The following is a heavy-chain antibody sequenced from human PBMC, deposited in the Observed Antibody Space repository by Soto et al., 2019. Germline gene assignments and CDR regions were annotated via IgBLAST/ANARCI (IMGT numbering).Heavy chain of an antibody. CDR2: NFHTGTT. Sequence: WGTLYPTCTFPGASIRSSYFSWIRPPPGKGLEWCGYNFHTGTTNYNPSLKSRVTITVDTSKNQFSLNLSSLTTADTAVYFCARGGNRYSSNSSGFGGFDYWGQGTLVTVYS. CDR1: GASIRSSY. J-gene: IGHJ4*02. D-gene: IGHD6-6*01. V-gene: IGHV4-59*01. CDR3: ARGGNRYSSNSSGFGGFDY.